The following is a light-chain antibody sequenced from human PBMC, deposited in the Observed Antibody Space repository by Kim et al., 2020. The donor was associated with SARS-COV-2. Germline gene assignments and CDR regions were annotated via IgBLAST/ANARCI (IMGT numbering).Light chain of an antibody. CDR1: KLGDKY. Sequence: VSPGQAASITCSGDKLGDKYACWYQQKPGQSPVLVIYQDTKRPSGIPERFSGSNSGNTATLTISGTQAMDEADYYCQAWDSSTAVFGGGTQLTVL. CDR3: QAWDSSTAV. V-gene: IGLV3-1*01. J-gene: IGLJ2*01. CDR2: QDT.